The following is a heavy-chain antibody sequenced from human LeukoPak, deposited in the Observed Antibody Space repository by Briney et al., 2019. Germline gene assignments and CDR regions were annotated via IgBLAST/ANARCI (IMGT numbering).Heavy chain of an antibody. Sequence: PSETLSLTCTVSGGSISSSSYYWGWIRQPPGKGLEWIGSIYYNGSTYYNPSLKSRVTISVNTSKNQFSLKLSSVTAADTAVYYCARGYFELVVPAAMGMYNWFDPGAREPWSPSPQ. CDR2: IYYNGST. CDR3: ARGYFELVVPAAMGMYNWFDP. V-gene: IGHV4-39*07. D-gene: IGHD2-2*01. J-gene: IGHJ5*02. CDR1: GGSISSSSYY.